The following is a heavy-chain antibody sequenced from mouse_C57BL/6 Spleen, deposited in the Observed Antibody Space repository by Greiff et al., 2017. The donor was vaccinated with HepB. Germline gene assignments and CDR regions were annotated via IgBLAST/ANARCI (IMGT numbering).Heavy chain of an antibody. CDR3: ARDGTYYFDY. J-gene: IGHJ2*01. Sequence: QVQLQQPGAELVKPGASVKLSCKASGYTFTSYWMQWVKQRPGQGLEWIGEIDPSDSYTNYNQKFKDKATLTVDKSSSTAYMQLSSLTSEDSAVYYCARDGTYYFDYWGQGTTLTVSS. CDR2: IDPSDSYT. D-gene: IGHD3-3*01. CDR1: GYTFTSYW. V-gene: IGHV1-50*01.